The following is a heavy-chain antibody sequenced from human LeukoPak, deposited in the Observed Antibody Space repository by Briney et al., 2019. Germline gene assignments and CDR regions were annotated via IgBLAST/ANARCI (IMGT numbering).Heavy chain of an antibody. Sequence: GASVKVSCKASGYTFTGYYMHWVRQAPGQGLEWMGWINPNSGGTNYAQKFQGRVTMTRDTSISTAYMELSSLRSEDTAVYYCATRAADVPTRPAYYYYYMDVWGKGTTVTVSS. V-gene: IGHV1-2*02. D-gene: IGHD6-6*01. J-gene: IGHJ6*03. CDR3: ATRAADVPTRPAYYYYYMDV. CDR1: GYTFTGYY. CDR2: INPNSGGT.